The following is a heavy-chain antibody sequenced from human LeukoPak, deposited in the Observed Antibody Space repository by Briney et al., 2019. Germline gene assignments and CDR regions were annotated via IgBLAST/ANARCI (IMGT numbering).Heavy chain of an antibody. J-gene: IGHJ6*02. D-gene: IGHD3-16*01. CDR1: GCSISGYY. V-gene: IGHV4-59*01. CDR3: ARFGVNYDMDV. Sequence: SETLSLTCTVSGCSISGYYWTWIRQPPGKGLEWIGQIHYSGKADYNPSLKSRITISVDTSKNQMSLKLTPVTAADTAIYHCARFGVNYDMDVWGQGTTVTV. CDR2: IHYSGKA.